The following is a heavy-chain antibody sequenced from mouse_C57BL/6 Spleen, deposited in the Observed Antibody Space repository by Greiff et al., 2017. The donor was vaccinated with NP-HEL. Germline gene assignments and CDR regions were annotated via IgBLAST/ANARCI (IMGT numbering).Heavy chain of an antibody. D-gene: IGHD2-2*01. Sequence: QVQLKQSGAELARLGASVKLSCKASGYTFTSYGISWVKQRTGQGLEWIGEIYPRSGNTYYNEKFKGKATLTADKSSSTAYMELRSLTSEDSAVYFCARYGSYFDYWGQGTTLTVSS. CDR1: GYTFTSYG. CDR2: IYPRSGNT. CDR3: ARYGSYFDY. J-gene: IGHJ2*01. V-gene: IGHV1-81*01.